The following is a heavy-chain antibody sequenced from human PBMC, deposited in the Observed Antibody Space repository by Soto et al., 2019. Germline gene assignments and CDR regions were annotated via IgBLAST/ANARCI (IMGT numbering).Heavy chain of an antibody. CDR2: IGTSSSYI. CDR1: GFTFSSYT. V-gene: IGHV3-21*01. D-gene: IGHD2-2*01. J-gene: IGHJ6*02. CDR3: ARDSIIPAAIDYYYYYGMDV. Sequence: GGSLRLSCAASGFTFSSYTMNWVRQAPGRGLEWVSSIGTSSSYIYYADSVKGRFTISRDNAKNSLYLQMNSLRDEDTAVYYCARDSIIPAAIDYYYYYGMDVWGQGTTVTVSS.